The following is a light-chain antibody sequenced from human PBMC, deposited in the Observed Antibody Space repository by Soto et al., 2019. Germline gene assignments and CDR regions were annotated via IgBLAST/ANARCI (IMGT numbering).Light chain of an antibody. V-gene: IGKV3-20*01. Sequence: ESVLTQSPGTLSMSPGERATLSCRASQSVSSSYSAWYQQKPGQAPRLLIYGASRRATGIPDRFSGSGSGTDFSLTTSRLEPEDFAVYYWPQYGSSPFTFGPGTKVDIK. CDR2: GAS. CDR3: PQYGSSPFT. J-gene: IGKJ3*01. CDR1: QSVSSSY.